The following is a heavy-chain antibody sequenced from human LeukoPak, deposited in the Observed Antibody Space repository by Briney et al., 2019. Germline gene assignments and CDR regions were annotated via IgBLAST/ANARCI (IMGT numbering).Heavy chain of an antibody. CDR2: ISPSGSA. CDR3: ARTFDSGSYSYYFDY. V-gene: IGHV4-4*08. Sequence: SETLSLTCTVSGASISDSFWNWIRQPPGKGLEWIGSISPSGSATYNPSLKSRVTMSVDSSKNQFSLKLSSVTAADTAVYYCARTFDSGSYSYYFDYWGQGALVTVSS. J-gene: IGHJ4*02. D-gene: IGHD1-26*01. CDR1: GASISDSF.